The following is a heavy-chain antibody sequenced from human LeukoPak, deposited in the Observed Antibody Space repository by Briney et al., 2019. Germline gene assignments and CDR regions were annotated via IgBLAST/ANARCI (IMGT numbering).Heavy chain of an antibody. D-gene: IGHD7-27*01. J-gene: IGHJ4*02. CDR3: TRGFEDWGSESGY. CDR2: IYYSGTT. CDR1: GGSISSGDYY. Sequence: PSETLSLTCTVSGGSISSGDYYWSWIRQPPGKGLEWIGYIYYSGTTYYNPSLKRRITISVDTSKNQFSLKLSSVTAADTAVYYCTRGFEDWGSESGYWGQGILVTVSS. V-gene: IGHV4-30-4*01.